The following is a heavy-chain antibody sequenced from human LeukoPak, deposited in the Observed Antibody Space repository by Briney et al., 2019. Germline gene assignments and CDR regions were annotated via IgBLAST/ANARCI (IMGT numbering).Heavy chain of an antibody. CDR1: GGTFSSYA. J-gene: IGHJ4*02. V-gene: IGHV1-69*04. D-gene: IGHD5-12*01. CDR3: ARVISYSGYDCLNY. Sequence: SVKVSCKASGGTFSSYAISWVRQAPGQGLEWMGRIIPILGIANYAQKFQGRVTITADKSTSTAYMELSSLRSEDTAVYYCARVISYSGYDCLNYWGQGTLVTVSS. CDR2: IIPILGIA.